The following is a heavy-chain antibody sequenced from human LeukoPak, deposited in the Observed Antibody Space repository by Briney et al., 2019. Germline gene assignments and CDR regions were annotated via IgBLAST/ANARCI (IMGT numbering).Heavy chain of an antibody. D-gene: IGHD3-9*01. Sequence: PSETLSLTCTVSGGSISSGSYYWSWIRQPAGKGLEWIGRIYTSGSTNYNPSLKSRVTMSVDTSKNQFSLKLFSVTAADTAVYYCGRRSNTALTYDYWHFDLWGRGTLVTVSS. V-gene: IGHV4-61*02. CDR2: IYTSGST. J-gene: IGHJ2*01. CDR3: GRRSNTALTYDYWHFDL. CDR1: GGSISSGSYY.